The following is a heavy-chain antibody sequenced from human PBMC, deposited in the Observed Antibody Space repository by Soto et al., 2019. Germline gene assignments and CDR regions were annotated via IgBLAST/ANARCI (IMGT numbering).Heavy chain of an antibody. D-gene: IGHD2-2*01. CDR2: VSNDGSNK. V-gene: IGHV3-30*18. CDR1: EFTFSSYA. Sequence: QVQLVESGGGVVQPGESLRLSCAASEFTFSSYAMHWVRQAPGKGLEWVAVVSNDGSNKYYADSVKGRFTISRDNSKNTLNLQMNSLRAEDTAVYYCANDQSTTSRSYHALDVWGQGTTVTVSS. J-gene: IGHJ6*02. CDR3: ANDQSTTSRSYHALDV.